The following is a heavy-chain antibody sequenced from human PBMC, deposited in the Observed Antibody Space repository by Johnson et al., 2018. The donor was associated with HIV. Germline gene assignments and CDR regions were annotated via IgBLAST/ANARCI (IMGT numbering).Heavy chain of an antibody. J-gene: IGHJ3*02. CDR3: ARDRGYLDAFDI. D-gene: IGHD1-26*01. CDR2: ISGSGGST. V-gene: IGHV3-23*04. Sequence: VQLVESGGGVVRPGRSLRLSCAASGFTFSSYAMSWVRQAPGKGLEWVSAISGSGGSTYYADSVKGRFTISRDNSKNTLYLQMNSLRAEDTAVFYCARDRGYLDAFDIWGQGTMVTVSS. CDR1: GFTFSSYA.